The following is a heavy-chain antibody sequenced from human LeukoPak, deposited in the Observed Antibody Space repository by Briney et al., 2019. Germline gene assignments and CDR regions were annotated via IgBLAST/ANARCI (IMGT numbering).Heavy chain of an antibody. Sequence: SETLSLTCTVSGGSISSGFDYWSWIRQPAGKGLEWIGRIYTSGSTNYNPSLKSRVTISEDTSKNRFSLNVTSLTAADTAIYYCARAPYNSKYYRTDWGRGTLVTVSS. V-gene: IGHV4-61*02. CDR2: IYTSGST. J-gene: IGHJ4*02. D-gene: IGHD4-11*01. CDR3: ARAPYNSKYYRTD. CDR1: GGSISSGFDY.